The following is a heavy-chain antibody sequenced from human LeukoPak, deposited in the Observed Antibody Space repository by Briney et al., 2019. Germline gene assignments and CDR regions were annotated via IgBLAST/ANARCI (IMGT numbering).Heavy chain of an antibody. D-gene: IGHD6-6*01. CDR3: ARIYGSSSGFDY. CDR1: GYSISSGYY. J-gene: IGHJ4*02. V-gene: IGHV4-38-2*01. CDR2: MYHSGNT. Sequence: PSETLSLTCAVSGYSISSGYYWGWIRQPPGKGLEWIGSMYHSGNTFYNPSLKSRVTLSVDTSKNQFSLKLSSVAAAGTAIYYCARIYGSSSGFDYWGQGTLVTVSS.